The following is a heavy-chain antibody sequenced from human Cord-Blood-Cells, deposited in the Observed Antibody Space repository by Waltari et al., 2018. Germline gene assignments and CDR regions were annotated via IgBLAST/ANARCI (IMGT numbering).Heavy chain of an antibody. CDR2: IIPILGIA. CDR3: ARDSAGDYGEFDY. D-gene: IGHD4-17*01. Sequence: QVQLVQSGAEVKKPGSSVKVSCKASGGPFSSYAISWVRQAPGQGLEWMGRIIPILGIANYAQKFQGRVTITADKSTSTAYMELSSLRSEDTAVYYCARDSAGDYGEFDYWGQGTLVTVSS. CDR1: GGPFSSYA. V-gene: IGHV1-69*09. J-gene: IGHJ4*02.